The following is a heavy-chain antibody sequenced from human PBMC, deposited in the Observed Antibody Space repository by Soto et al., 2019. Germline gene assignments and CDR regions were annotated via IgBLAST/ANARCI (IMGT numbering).Heavy chain of an antibody. D-gene: IGHD4-4*01. J-gene: IGHJ4*02. CDR1: GFTFSSYG. Sequence: GGSLRLSCAASGFTFSSYGMHWVRQAPGKGLEWVAVISYGGSNKYYADSVKGRFTISRDNSKNTLYLQMNSLRAEDTAVYYCAKVYIDDYGDYWGQGTLVTVSS. CDR2: ISYGGSNK. CDR3: AKVYIDDYGDY. V-gene: IGHV3-30*18.